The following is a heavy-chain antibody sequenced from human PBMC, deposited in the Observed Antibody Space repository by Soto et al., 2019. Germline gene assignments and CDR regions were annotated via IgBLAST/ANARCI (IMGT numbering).Heavy chain of an antibody. CDR3: ARGPPRYCSGGSCYSDDLDV. CDR2: IDSAGDT. D-gene: IGHD2-15*01. V-gene: IGHV3-13*01. J-gene: IGHJ6*02. CDR1: GFTFNKFD. Sequence: GSLRLSCAASGFTFNKFDMHWVRQATGKGLEWVSAIDSAGDTYYPDSVKGRFTISRENARNSSFLQMNSLRVGDTAVYYCARGPPRYCSGGSCYSDDLDVWGQGTTVTVSS.